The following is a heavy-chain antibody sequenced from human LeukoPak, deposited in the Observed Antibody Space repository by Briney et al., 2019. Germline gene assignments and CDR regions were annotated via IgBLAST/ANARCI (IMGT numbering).Heavy chain of an antibody. Sequence: PSETLSLTCTVSGGSISSYYWSWIRQPPGKGLEWIGYIYYSGSTNYNPSLKSRVTISVDTSKNQFSLKLSSVTAADTAVYYCARGTFYDYVWGSYRHTPPFFDYWGQGTLVTVSS. V-gene: IGHV4-59*12. CDR2: IYYSGST. CDR1: GGSISSYY. D-gene: IGHD3-16*02. CDR3: ARGTFYDYVWGSYRHTPPFFDY. J-gene: IGHJ4*02.